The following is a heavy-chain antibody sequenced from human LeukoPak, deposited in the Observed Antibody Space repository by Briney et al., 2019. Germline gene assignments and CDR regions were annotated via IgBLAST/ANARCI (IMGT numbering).Heavy chain of an antibody. CDR3: AKGASYDFWSGYPDYFDY. J-gene: IGHJ4*02. CDR1: GFTFSSYA. CDR2: ISGSGGST. D-gene: IGHD3-3*01. Sequence: PGGSLRLSCAASGFTFSSYAMSWVRQAPGKGLEWVSAISGSGGSTYYADSVKGRFTISRDNSKNTLYLQMNSLRAEDTAVYYCAKGASYDFWSGYPDYFDYWGRGTLVTVSS. V-gene: IGHV3-23*01.